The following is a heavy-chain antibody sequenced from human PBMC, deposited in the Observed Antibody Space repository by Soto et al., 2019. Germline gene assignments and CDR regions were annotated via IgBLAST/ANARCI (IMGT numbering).Heavy chain of an antibody. V-gene: IGHV3-33*05. D-gene: IGHD3-22*01. CDR2: IKNDGTDA. CDR1: GFTFSTYG. CDR3: ARDVWDSSGYFLDC. J-gene: IGHJ4*02. Sequence: PGGSLRLSCAASGFTFSTYGIHWVRQAPGKGLEWAAVIKNDGTDAWYADSVKGRFTMSRDNFKNTAFLQMSSLRDDDTAVYYCARDVWDSSGYFLDCWGQGTLVTVSS.